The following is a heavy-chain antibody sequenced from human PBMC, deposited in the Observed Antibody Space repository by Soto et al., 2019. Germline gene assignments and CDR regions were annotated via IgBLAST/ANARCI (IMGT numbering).Heavy chain of an antibody. D-gene: IGHD2-2*01. J-gene: IGHJ4*02. CDR1: RFTFSSYA. CDR3: ARGSGQPPQIRGRYFDY. CDR2: VSSDGRNT. V-gene: IGHV3-30*04. Sequence: QVQLVESGGGVVQPGRSLRLSCAPSRFTFSSYAMHWVRRAPGKGLEWVAVVSSDGRNTYYADSVKGRFTISRDNSRNTLYLQMNSLRSDDTAVYYCARGSGQPPQIRGRYFDYWGQGTLVTVSS.